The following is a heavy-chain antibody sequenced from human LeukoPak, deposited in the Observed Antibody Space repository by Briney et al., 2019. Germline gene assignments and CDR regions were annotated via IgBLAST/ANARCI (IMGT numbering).Heavy chain of an antibody. CDR3: SRFYAL. J-gene: IGHJ2*01. CDR1: GINFGDYA. D-gene: IGHD5/OR15-5a*01. CDR2: IRSKTFGGAP. Sequence: GRSLRLSCAVSGINFGDYAMSWVRQAPGKGLEWLGFIRSKTFGGAPDYAPSVKDRCVISRYDSYTIAYLHRNNLRAEDTAVYFCSRFYALWGRGTLVTVSS. V-gene: IGHV3-49*04.